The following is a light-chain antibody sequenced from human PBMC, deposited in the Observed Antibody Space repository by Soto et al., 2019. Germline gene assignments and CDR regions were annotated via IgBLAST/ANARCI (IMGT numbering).Light chain of an antibody. CDR3: HSYTRSSTYV. J-gene: IGLJ1*01. CDR1: SSDIGTYKY. Sequence: QSALTQPASVSGSPGQSIAISCTGTSSDIGTYKYVSWYQHHPGKAPKLIIFEVSYRPSGVSNRFSGSKSGNTASLTISGLLPEDEADYYCHSYTRSSTYVFGSGTKLTVL. CDR2: EVS. V-gene: IGLV2-14*01.